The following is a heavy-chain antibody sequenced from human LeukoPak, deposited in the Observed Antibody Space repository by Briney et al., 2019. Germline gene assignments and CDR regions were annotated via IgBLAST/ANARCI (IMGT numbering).Heavy chain of an antibody. J-gene: IGHJ4*02. CDR1: VYTFIGYY. V-gene: IGHV1-2*02. CDR3: ARDSDSSGRGDY. CDR2: MNPNSGGT. Sequence: ASVKVSCKASVYTFIGYYMHWVRQAPGQGLEWMGWMNPNSGGTNYAQKFRGRVTMTTDTSISTAYKELSRLRSDDTAVYYCARDSDSSGRGDYWGQGTLVIVSS. D-gene: IGHD3-22*01.